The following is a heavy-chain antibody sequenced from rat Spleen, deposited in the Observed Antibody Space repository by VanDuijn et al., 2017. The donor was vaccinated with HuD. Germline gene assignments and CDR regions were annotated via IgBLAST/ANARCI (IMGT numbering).Heavy chain of an antibody. CDR2: IWGNGNT. Sequence: QVQLKESGPGLVQPSQTLSLTCTVSGFSVSSHGVIWVRQPPGKGLEWMGVIWGNGNTNYSSALKSRLSISRDTSKSQVFLKLNSLQTEDTAMYFCASRGRTYWGQGVMVTVSS. J-gene: IGHJ2*01. CDR1: GFSVSSHG. V-gene: IGHV2-13*01. CDR3: ASRGRTY.